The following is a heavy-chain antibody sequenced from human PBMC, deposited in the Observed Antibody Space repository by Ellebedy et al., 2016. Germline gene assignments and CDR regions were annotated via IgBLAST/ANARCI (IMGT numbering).Heavy chain of an antibody. V-gene: IGHV3-66*01. CDR3: AKSPKVVGATNFDY. CDR2: IYSGGST. D-gene: IGHD1-26*01. Sequence: GGSLRLSXAASGFTVSSNYMSWVRQAPGKGLEWVSVIYSGGSTYYADSVKGRFTISRDNSKNTLYLQMNSLRAEDTAVYYCAKSPKVVGATNFDYWGQGTLVTVSS. CDR1: GFTVSSNY. J-gene: IGHJ4*02.